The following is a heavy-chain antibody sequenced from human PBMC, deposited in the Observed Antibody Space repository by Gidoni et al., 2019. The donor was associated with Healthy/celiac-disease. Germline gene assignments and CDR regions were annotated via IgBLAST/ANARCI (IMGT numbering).Heavy chain of an antibody. CDR1: GYSFTRYC. D-gene: IGHD2-15*01. Sequence: EVQLVQSGAEVKNPGESLRISCKGSGYSFTRYCISWVRQMPGKGLEWMGRIDPSDSYTNYSPSFQGHVTISADKSISTAYLQWSSLKASDTAMYYCARHRTLIYGGNAADTYWYFDLWGRGTLVTVSS. CDR3: ARHRTLIYGGNAADTYWYFDL. CDR2: IDPSDSYT. V-gene: IGHV5-10-1*03. J-gene: IGHJ2*01.